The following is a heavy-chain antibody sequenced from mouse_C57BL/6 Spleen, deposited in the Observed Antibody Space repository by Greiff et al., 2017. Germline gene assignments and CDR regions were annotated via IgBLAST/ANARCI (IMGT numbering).Heavy chain of an antibody. D-gene: IGHD1-1*01. V-gene: IGHV3-6*01. CDR1: GYSITSGYY. CDR2: ISYDGSN. CDR3: ARDPSYGTLDY. Sequence: EVQLQESGPGLVKPSQSLSLTCSVTGYSITSGYYWNWIRQFPGNKLEWMGYISYDGSNNYNPSLKNRISITRDTSKNQFFLKLHSVTTEDTATYYCARDPSYGTLDYWGKGTTLTVSS. J-gene: IGHJ2*01.